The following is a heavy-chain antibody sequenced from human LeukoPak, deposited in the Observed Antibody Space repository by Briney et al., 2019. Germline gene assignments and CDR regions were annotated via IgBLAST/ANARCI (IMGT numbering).Heavy chain of an antibody. V-gene: IGHV3-74*01. CDR1: GFTFRNYW. J-gene: IGHJ4*02. Sequence: GGSLRLSCAASGFTFRNYWMHWVRQAPGKGLVWVSRINSDWSSPGYADFVKGRFTISRDNSKNTVYLQMNSLRVEDTAVYYCARDRIEDYDSTGYPAYWGQGALVTVSS. CDR3: ARDRIEDYDSTGYPAY. CDR2: INSDWSSP. D-gene: IGHD3-22*01.